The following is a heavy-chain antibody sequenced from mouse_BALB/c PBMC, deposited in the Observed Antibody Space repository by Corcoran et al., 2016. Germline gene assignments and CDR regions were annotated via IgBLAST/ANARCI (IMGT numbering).Heavy chain of an antibody. D-gene: IGHD1-1*01. Sequence: QIQLVQSGPELKKPGETVKISCKASGYTFTNYGMNWVKQAPGKGLKWMGWINTYTGEPTYADDFKGRFAFSLETSAITAYLQINNLKNEDTATYFCARFSYSGSRAWCFYVWGAGTTVTVSS. CDR2: INTYTGEP. J-gene: IGHJ1*01. V-gene: IGHV9-3-1*01. CDR1: GYTFTNYG. CDR3: ARFSYSGSRAWCFYV.